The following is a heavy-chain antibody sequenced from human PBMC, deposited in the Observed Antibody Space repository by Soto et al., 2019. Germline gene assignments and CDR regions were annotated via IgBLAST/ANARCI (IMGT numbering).Heavy chain of an antibody. CDR3: ARDFGSGYYPN. D-gene: IGHD3-3*01. CDR1: GFTFSSYA. CDR2: ISYDGSNK. Sequence: SLRLSCAASGFTFSSYAMHWVRQAPGKGLEWVAVISYDGSNKYYADSVKGRFTISRDNSKNTLYLQMNSLRAEDTAVYYCARDFGSGYYPNWGQGTLVTVSS. V-gene: IGHV3-30-3*01. J-gene: IGHJ4*02.